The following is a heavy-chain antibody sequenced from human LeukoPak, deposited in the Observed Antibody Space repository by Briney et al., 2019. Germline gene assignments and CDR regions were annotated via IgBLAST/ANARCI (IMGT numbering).Heavy chain of an antibody. Sequence: GGSLRVSCAASGLTFSSYGMHWVRQAPGKGLEWVAFIRYDGSNKYYADSVKGRFTISRDNSKNTLYLQMNSLRAEDTAVYYCAKDWAIAGSYYCMDVWGKGTTVTISS. V-gene: IGHV3-30*02. CDR1: GLTFSSYG. CDR2: IRYDGSNK. D-gene: IGHD2-2*01. CDR3: AKDWAIAGSYYCMDV. J-gene: IGHJ6*03.